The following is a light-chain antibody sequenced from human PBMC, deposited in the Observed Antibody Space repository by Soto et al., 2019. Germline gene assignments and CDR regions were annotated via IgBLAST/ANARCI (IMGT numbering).Light chain of an antibody. CDR2: DAS. CDR1: SSDVGGYNY. V-gene: IGLV2-14*01. Sequence: QSALAQPASVSGSPGQSITISCTGTSSDVGGYNYVSWYQQHPGKAPKVMIYDASNRPSGVSNRFSGSKSGNTASLTISGLQAEDEADYFCSSYTSSGTYVFGTRTKVTVL. CDR3: SSYTSSGTYV. J-gene: IGLJ1*01.